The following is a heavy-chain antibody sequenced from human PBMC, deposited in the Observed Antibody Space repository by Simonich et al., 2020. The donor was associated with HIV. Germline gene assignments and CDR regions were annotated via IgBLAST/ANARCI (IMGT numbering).Heavy chain of an antibody. J-gene: IGHJ4*02. D-gene: IGHD2-2*01. Sequence: EVQLVESGGGLVKPGGSLRLSCAASGFTFSSYSMNWVRQAPGKGLEWVSSISSSSSYIYYADSVKGRFTNSRDNAKNSLYLKMNSLRAEDTAVYYCARDGRKGSSTSCSDYWGQGTLVTVSS. CDR1: GFTFSSYS. V-gene: IGHV3-21*01. CDR2: ISSSSSYI. CDR3: ARDGRKGSSTSCSDY.